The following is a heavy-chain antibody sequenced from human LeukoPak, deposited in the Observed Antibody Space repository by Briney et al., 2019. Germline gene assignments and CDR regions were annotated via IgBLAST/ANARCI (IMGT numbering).Heavy chain of an antibody. V-gene: IGHV4-34*01. Sequence: SETLSLTCAVYGGSFSGYYWSWIRQPPGKGLEWVGEINHSGGTNYNPSLKSRVTISVDTSKNQFSLKLSSVTAADTAVYYCARQSGVLVVPAPARGWFDPWGQGTLVTVSS. CDR2: INHSGGT. J-gene: IGHJ5*02. CDR1: GGSFSGYY. CDR3: ARQSGVLVVPAPARGWFDP. D-gene: IGHD2-2*01.